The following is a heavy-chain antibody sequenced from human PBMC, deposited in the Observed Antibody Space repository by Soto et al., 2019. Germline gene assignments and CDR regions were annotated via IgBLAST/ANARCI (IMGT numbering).Heavy chain of an antibody. J-gene: IGHJ5*02. V-gene: IGHV3-30-3*01. Sequence: QVQLVESGGGVVQPGRSLRLSCAASGFTFSDYAMNWVRQAPGKGLKWVAVISYDGSNKYYADSVKGRFTSSRDNPKKTLYLQMDSLRAENTALYFCARDYYGSGSDSRYGWFEPWGQGTLVTVSS. D-gene: IGHD3-10*01. CDR3: ARDYYGSGSDSRYGWFEP. CDR1: GFTFSDYA. CDR2: ISYDGSNK.